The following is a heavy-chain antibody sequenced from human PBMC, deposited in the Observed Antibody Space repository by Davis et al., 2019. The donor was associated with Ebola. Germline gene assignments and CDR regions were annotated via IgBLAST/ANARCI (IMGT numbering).Heavy chain of an antibody. CDR3: ATVRGVCTDGVCSPYWYFDL. Sequence: GESLKISCAASGFTFSNYAMHWVRQTPGKGLEWVAVMSYDAINKYYADSVKGRFTISRDNSKKTLYLQMNSLRAEDTAVYYCATVRGVCTDGVCSPYWYFDLWGRGTLVTVSS. D-gene: IGHD2-8*01. J-gene: IGHJ2*01. V-gene: IGHV3-30*04. CDR1: GFTFSNYA. CDR2: MSYDAINK.